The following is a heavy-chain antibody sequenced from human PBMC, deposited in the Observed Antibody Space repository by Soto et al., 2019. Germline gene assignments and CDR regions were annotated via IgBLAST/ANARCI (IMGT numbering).Heavy chain of an antibody. D-gene: IGHD6-13*01. V-gene: IGHV3-9*01. J-gene: IGHJ3*02. Sequence: VQLVESGGGLVQPGRSLRLSCAASGFTFDDYAMHGVRQAPGKGLEWVSGISWNSGSIGYADSVKGRFTISRDNAKNSLYLQTNSLSAEDTALYYCANAAGEATAFDIWGQGTLVTVSS. CDR1: GFTFDDYA. CDR2: ISWNSGSI. CDR3: ANAAGEATAFDI.